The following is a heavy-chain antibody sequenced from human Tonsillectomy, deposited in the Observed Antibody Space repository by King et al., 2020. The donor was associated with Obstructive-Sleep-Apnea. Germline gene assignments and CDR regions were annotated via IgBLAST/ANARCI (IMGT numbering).Heavy chain of an antibody. CDR3: AREVVAVASFDY. D-gene: IGHD6-19*01. V-gene: IGHV3-48*04. J-gene: IGHJ4*02. CDR1: GFTFSSYT. CDR2: ISTTTTTI. Sequence: QLVESGGGLVQPGGSLRLSCAASGFTFSSYTMTWVRQAPGKGLDWVSYISTTTTTIYYADSVKGRFTISRDNAKNSLYLQMNSLRAEDTAVYFCAREVVAVASFDYWGQGTLVTVSS.